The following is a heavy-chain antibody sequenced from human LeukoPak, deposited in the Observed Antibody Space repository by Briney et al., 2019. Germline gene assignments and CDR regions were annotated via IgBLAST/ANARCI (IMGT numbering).Heavy chain of an antibody. D-gene: IGHD3-22*01. CDR2: ILYDGSNK. J-gene: IGHJ4*02. CDR3: AKDIISESVVVITGFDY. Sequence: GESLKISCAASGFTFSSYGMHWVRQAPGKGLEWVAVILYDGSNKYYADSVKGRFTISRDNSKNTLYLQMNSLRAEDTAVYYCAKDIISESVVVITGFDYWGQGTLVTVSS. V-gene: IGHV3-33*06. CDR1: GFTFSSYG.